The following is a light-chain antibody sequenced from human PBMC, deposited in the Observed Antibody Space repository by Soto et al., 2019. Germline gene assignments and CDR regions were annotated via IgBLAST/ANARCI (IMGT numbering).Light chain of an antibody. V-gene: IGKV1-39*01. CDR1: QSISSY. CDR3: QQSYSTHRT. Sequence: IQMTQAPSSLSACVGDRVTSTCRASQSISSYLSWYHQKPGKAPKLLIYAASTLQSGVPSRFSGSGSETDFTLTIRSLQPEDFATYYCQQSYSTHRTFGQGTKVDIK. CDR2: AAS. J-gene: IGKJ1*01.